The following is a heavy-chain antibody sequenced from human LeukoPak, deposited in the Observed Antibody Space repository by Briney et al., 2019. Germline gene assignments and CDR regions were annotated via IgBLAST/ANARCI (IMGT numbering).Heavy chain of an antibody. J-gene: IGHJ4*02. CDR3: ARHDRSGYDSRGLFDY. CDR2: INHSGST. CDR1: GGSFSGYY. Sequence: PSETLSLTCAVYGGSFSGYYCSWIRQPPGQGLEWIGEINHSGSTNYNPSLKSRVTISVDTSKNQFSLKLSSVTAADTAVYYCARHDRSGYDSRGLFDYWGQGTLVTVSS. D-gene: IGHD5-12*01. V-gene: IGHV4-34*01.